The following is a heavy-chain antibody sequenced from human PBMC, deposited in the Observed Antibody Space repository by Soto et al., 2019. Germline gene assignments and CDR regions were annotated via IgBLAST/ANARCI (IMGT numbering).Heavy chain of an antibody. CDR2: IDWDDDK. J-gene: IGHJ6*02. CDR1: GFSLSTSGMC. Sequence: VSGPTLVNPTQTLTLTCTFSGFSLSTSGMCVSWIRQPPGKALEWLALIDWDDDKYYSTSLKTRLTISKDTSKNQVVLTMTNMDPVDTATYYCARAKLWPHYYYYGMDVWGQGTTVTVSS. CDR3: ARAKLWPHYYYYGMDV. D-gene: IGHD5-18*01. V-gene: IGHV2-70*01.